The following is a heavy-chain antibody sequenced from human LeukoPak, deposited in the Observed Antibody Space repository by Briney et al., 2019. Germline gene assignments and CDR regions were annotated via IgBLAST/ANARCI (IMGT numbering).Heavy chain of an antibody. D-gene: IGHD2-21*02. Sequence: GASVKVSRKASGYTFTRCFMHWVRQAPGQGLEWMGWMNPNSGNTGYAQKFQGRVTMTRNTSISTAYMELSSLRSEDTAVYYCARGLVGPDFWGQGTMVTVSS. V-gene: IGHV1-8*01. CDR2: MNPNSGNT. CDR1: GYTFTRCF. J-gene: IGHJ3*01. CDR3: ARGLVGPDF.